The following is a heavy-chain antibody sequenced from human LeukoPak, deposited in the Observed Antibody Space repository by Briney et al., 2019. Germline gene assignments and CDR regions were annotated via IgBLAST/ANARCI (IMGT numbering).Heavy chain of an antibody. V-gene: IGHV5-10-1*01. D-gene: IGHD3/OR15-3a*01. CDR3: ARHWTPPGGHYYYYGMDV. Sequence: GESLRISCKGSGYSFTSYWISWVRQMPGKGLEWMGRIDPSDSYTNYSPSFQGHVIISAEKSISTAYLQWSSLKASDTAMYYCARHWTPPGGHYYYYGMDVWGQGTTVTVSS. CDR2: IDPSDSYT. J-gene: IGHJ6*02. CDR1: GYSFTSYW.